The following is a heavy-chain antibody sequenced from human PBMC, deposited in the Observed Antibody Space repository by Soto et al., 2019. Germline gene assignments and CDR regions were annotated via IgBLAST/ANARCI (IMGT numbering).Heavy chain of an antibody. CDR1: GFTFSSYA. D-gene: IGHD6-19*01. V-gene: IGHV3-30-3*01. CDR2: ISYDGSNK. CDR3: ARDSSAVAPEG. J-gene: IGHJ4*02. Sequence: GGSLRLSCAASGFTFSSYAMHWVRQAPGKGLEWVAVISYDGSNKYYADSVKGRFTISRDNSKNTLYLQMNSLRAEDTAVYYCARDSSAVAPEGWGQGTLVTVSS.